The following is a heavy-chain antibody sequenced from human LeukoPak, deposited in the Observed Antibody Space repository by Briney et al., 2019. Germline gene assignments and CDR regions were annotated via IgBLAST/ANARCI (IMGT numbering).Heavy chain of an antibody. Sequence: GGSLRLSCAASGFTFDDYVMSWVRQAPGKGLEWVSGINWNGGSTGYADSVKGRFTISRDNAKNSLYLQINSLRAEDTALYYCARGGLYSSSWSFQHWGQGTLVTVSS. D-gene: IGHD6-13*01. CDR1: GFTFDDYV. CDR3: ARGGLYSSSWSFQH. J-gene: IGHJ1*01. CDR2: INWNGGST. V-gene: IGHV3-20*04.